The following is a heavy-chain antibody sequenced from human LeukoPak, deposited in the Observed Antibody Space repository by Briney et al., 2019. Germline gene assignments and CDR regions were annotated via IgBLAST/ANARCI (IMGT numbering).Heavy chain of an antibody. D-gene: IGHD3-10*02. CDR3: AELGITMIGGV. J-gene: IGHJ6*04. CDR1: GFTVSNNY. CDR2: ISSSGSTI. Sequence: GGSQRLSCSASGFTVSNNYMSWVRQAPGKGLEWVSYISSSGSTIYYGDSVKGRFTISRDNAKNSLYLQMNSLRAEDTAVYYCAELGITMIGGVWGKGTTVTISS. V-gene: IGHV3-11*04.